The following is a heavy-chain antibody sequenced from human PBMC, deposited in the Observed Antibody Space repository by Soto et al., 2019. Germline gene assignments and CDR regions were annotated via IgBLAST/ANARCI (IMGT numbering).Heavy chain of an antibody. J-gene: IGHJ4*02. CDR1: GGTFSSYA. D-gene: IGHD3-22*01. V-gene: IGHV1-69*13. Sequence: SVKVSCKASGGTFSSYAIIWVRQAPGQGLEWMGGIIPIFGTANYAQKFQGRVTITADESTSTAYMELSSLRSEDTAVYYCARAADYYDSSGYYSSQPLYYFDYWGQGTLVTVSS. CDR3: ARAADYYDSSGYYSSQPLYYFDY. CDR2: IIPIFGTA.